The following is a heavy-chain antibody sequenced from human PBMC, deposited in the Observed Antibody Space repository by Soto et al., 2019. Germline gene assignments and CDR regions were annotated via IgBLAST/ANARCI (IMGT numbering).Heavy chain of an antibody. J-gene: IGHJ4*02. D-gene: IGHD3-10*01. CDR3: AFNSGSGSYYFDY. CDR2: ISGGGETT. V-gene: IGHV3-23*01. CDR1: GFTFSSYA. Sequence: EVQLLESGGGLVQPGGSLRLSCAASGFTFSSYAMWWVRQAPGKGLECVSDISGGGETTYYADSVKGRFTISRDNSKNTLYLQMNSLRAEDTAVYYCAFNSGSGSYYFDYWGQGTLVTVSS.